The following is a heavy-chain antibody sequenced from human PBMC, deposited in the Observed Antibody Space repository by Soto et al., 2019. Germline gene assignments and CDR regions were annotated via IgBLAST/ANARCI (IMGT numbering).Heavy chain of an antibody. CDR3: AKDLVGSSSSDWFDP. V-gene: IGHV3-23*01. Sequence: GGSLRLSCAASGFTFSSYAMSWVRQAPGKGLEWVSAISGSGGSTYYADSVKGRFTISRDNSKNTLYLQMNSLRAEDTAVYYCAKDLVGSSSSDWFDPWGQGTLVTVSS. D-gene: IGHD6-6*01. CDR1: GFTFSSYA. J-gene: IGHJ5*02. CDR2: ISGSGGST.